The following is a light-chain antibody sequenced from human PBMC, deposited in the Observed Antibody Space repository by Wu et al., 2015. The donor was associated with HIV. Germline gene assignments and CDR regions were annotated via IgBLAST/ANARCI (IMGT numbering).Light chain of an antibody. CDR3: QQYSSNSRT. Sequence: IGVTQSPAFLSAYTGARVTITCRASQDIGDSLAWYRQRPGKSPELLIYSASILQNGVSSRFSGSGSGTYFVLTISCLQLEDVATYFCQQYSSNSRTFGQGT. CDR2: SAS. V-gene: IGKV1D-8*01. CDR1: QDIGDS. J-gene: IGKJ5*01.